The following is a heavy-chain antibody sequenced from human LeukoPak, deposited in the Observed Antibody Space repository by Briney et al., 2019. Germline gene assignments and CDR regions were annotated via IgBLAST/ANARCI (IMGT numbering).Heavy chain of an antibody. J-gene: IGHJ4*02. CDR3: AREWQYAPDY. D-gene: IGHD2-2*01. Sequence: PGGSLRLSCAASGFNFNIYHMSWVRQAPGKGLEWLSSISSRSDTIYYADSVRGRFTLSRDNAENSLYLQTRSLTDEDTAVYYCAREWQYAPDYWGQGTLVTVSS. CDR2: ISSRSDTI. V-gene: IGHV3-48*02. CDR1: GFNFNIYH.